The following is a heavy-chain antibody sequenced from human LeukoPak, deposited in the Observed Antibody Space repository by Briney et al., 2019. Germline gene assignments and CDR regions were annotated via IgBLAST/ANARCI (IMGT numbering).Heavy chain of an antibody. Sequence: SETLSLTGTVSGGSISSYYWSWVRQPAGKGLEWIGRIYTSGSTNYNPSLKSRVTISVDTSKNQFSLKLSSVTAADTAVYYCARAGWGGGWYLSFDYWGQGTLVTVSS. CDR1: GGSISSYY. D-gene: IGHD6-19*01. V-gene: IGHV4-4*07. J-gene: IGHJ4*02. CDR2: IYTSGST. CDR3: ARAGWGGGWYLSFDY.